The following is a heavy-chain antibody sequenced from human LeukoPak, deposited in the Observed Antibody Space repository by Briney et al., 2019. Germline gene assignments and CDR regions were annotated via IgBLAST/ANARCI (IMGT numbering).Heavy chain of an antibody. CDR1: GYSISTGYY. CDR3: ARAYSSSWYLNWFDP. J-gene: IGHJ5*02. CDR2: IYHSGST. Sequence: SETLSLTCIVSGYSISTGYYWGWIRQPPGKGLEWIGNIYHSGSTYYNPSLKSRVTISIDTSKNQFSLKLSSVTAADTAIYYCARAYSSSWYLNWFDPWGQGTLVTVSS. D-gene: IGHD6-13*01. V-gene: IGHV4-38-2*02.